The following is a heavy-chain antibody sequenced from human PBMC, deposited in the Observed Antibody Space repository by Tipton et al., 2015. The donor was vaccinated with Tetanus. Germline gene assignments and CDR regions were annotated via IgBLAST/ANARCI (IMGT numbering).Heavy chain of an antibody. D-gene: IGHD5-18*01. CDR2: INAGDGST. V-gene: IGHV1-3*01. CDR3: ARRWARGCSYSFGY. J-gene: IGHJ4*02. CDR1: GYSFTNYG. Sequence: QSGAEVKKPGASVKVSCKASGYSFTNYGIHWVRQAPGQRPEWLGWINAGDGSTKYSPNFQGRVSITRDTSATTVYMDRSNLRSEDTAVYYCARRWARGCSYSFGYWGPGTLVTVSS.